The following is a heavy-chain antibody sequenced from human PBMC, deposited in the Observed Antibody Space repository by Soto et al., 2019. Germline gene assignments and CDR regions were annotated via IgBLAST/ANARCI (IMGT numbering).Heavy chain of an antibody. D-gene: IGHD6-13*01. J-gene: IGHJ6*03. CDR2: INTNTGNP. Sequence: ASVKVSCKASGYTFTSYAMNWVRQAPGQGLEWVGWINTNTGNPTYAQGFTGRFVFSLDTSVSTAYLQICSLKAEDTAVYYCARDTSYSSSWPSYYMDVWGKGTTVTVSS. V-gene: IGHV7-4-1*01. CDR1: GYTFTSYA. CDR3: ARDTSYSSSWPSYYMDV.